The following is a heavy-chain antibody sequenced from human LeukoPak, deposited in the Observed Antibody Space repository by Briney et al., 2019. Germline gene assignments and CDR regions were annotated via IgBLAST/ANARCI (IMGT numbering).Heavy chain of an antibody. CDR3: ARGPNGDGYNLPGCDY. D-gene: IGHD5-24*01. J-gene: IGHJ4*02. V-gene: IGHV4-39*01. Sequence: SETLSLTCTVSGGSISSSSYYWGWIRQPPGKGLEWIGSIYYSGSTYYNPSLKSRVTISVDTSKNQFSLKLSSVTAADTAVYYCARGPNGDGYNLPGCDYWGQGTLVTVSS. CDR2: IYYSGST. CDR1: GGSISSSSYY.